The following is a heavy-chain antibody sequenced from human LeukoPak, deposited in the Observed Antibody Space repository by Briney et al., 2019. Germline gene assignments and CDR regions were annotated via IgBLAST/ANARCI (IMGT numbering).Heavy chain of an antibody. J-gene: IGHJ4*02. CDR3: TTETNYYDSSGYHYVDY. D-gene: IGHD3-22*01. CDR1: GFTFSSYA. Sequence: PGGSLRLSCAASGFTFSSYAMHWVRQAPGKGLEWVGRIKSKTDGGTTDYAAPVKGRFTISRDDSKNTLYLQMNSLKTEDTAVYYCTTETNYYDSSGYHYVDYWGQGTLVTVSS. CDR2: IKSKTDGGTT. V-gene: IGHV3-15*01.